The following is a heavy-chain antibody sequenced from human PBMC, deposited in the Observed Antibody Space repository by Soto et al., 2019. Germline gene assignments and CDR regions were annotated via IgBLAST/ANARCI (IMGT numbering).Heavy chain of an antibody. D-gene: IGHD3-22*01. J-gene: IGHJ5*02. CDR3: ARVMYYYDTPPSFDP. CDR1: GGSISSYY. V-gene: IGHV4-59*01. Sequence: KSSETLSLTCTVSGGSISSYYWSWIRQPPGKGLEWIGYIYYSGSTNYNPSLKSRVTISVDTSKNQFSLRLSSVTAADTAVYYCARVMYYYDTPPSFDPWGQGTLVTVSS. CDR2: IYYSGST.